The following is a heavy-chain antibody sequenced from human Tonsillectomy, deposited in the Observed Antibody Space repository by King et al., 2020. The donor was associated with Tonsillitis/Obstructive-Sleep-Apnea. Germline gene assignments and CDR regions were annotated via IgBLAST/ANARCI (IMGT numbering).Heavy chain of an antibody. D-gene: IGHD3-3*01. Sequence: VQLVESGGGLVQPGGSLRLSCAASGFTFSSYAMSWVRQAPGKGLEWVSAISGSGGSTYYADSVKGRFTISRDHSKNTLYLQMNSLRAEDTAVYYCAKRGDPRLRFLEWLPSPYYYGMDVWGQGTTVTVSS. V-gene: IGHV3-23*04. J-gene: IGHJ6*02. CDR2: ISGSGGST. CDR3: AKRGDPRLRFLEWLPSPYYYGMDV. CDR1: GFTFSSYA.